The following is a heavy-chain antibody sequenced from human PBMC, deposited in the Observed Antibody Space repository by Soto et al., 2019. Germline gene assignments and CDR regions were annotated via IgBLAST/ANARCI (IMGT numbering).Heavy chain of an antibody. V-gene: IGHV3-33*01. Sequence: QVQLVESWGGVVQPGRSLRLSCAASGFTFSSYGMHWVRHAPGKGLEWVAVIWYDGSNKYYADSVKGRFTISRDNSKNTLYLQMNSLRAEDTAVYHCARDFGGWFDPWGQGTLVTVSS. D-gene: IGHD3-3*01. CDR1: GFTFSSYG. J-gene: IGHJ5*02. CDR2: IWYDGSNK. CDR3: ARDFGGWFDP.